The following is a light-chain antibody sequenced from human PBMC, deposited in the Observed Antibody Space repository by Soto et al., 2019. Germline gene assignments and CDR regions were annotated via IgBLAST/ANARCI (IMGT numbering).Light chain of an antibody. CDR1: QSLLHRSGYYF. V-gene: IGKV2-28*01. CDR3: MQSLQTRT. CDR2: LGS. J-gene: IGKJ1*01. Sequence: DIVVTQSPLSLSVTPGEPASISCRSSQSLLHRSGYYFLDWYLQKPGQSPQVLIYLGSTRASGVPDMFSGSGSGTDFTLEISRVEAEDVGVYYCMQSLQTRTYGQGTKVEIK.